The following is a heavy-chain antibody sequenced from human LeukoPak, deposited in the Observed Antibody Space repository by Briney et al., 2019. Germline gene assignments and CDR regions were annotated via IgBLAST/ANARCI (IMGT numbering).Heavy chain of an antibody. D-gene: IGHD2-2*01. CDR2: IRSKANSYAT. V-gene: IGHV3-73*01. J-gene: IGHJ5*02. CDR3: TRLYCSSTSCPNWFDP. Sequence: GGSLRLSCAASGFTFSGSAMHWVRQASGKGLEWVGRIRSKANSYATAYAASVKGRFTISRDDSKNTAYLQMNSLKTEDTAVYYCTRLYCSSTSCPNWFDPWGQGTLVTVSS. CDR1: GFTFSGSA.